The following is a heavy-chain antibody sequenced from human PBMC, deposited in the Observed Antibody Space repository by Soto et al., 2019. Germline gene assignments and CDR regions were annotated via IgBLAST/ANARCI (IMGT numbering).Heavy chain of an antibody. CDR1: GYTFTSYY. CDR3: ARCRSEYCTITNCPDRYYYYGMDV. Sequence: GASVKVSCKASGYTFTSYYMHWVRQAPGQGLEWMGIINPSGGSTSYAQKFQGRVTMTRDRSTRTAYMELSSLRSEDTAVYYCARCRSEYCTITNCPDRYYYYGMDVWGQGTTVTVSS. J-gene: IGHJ6*02. CDR2: INPSGGST. V-gene: IGHV1-46*01. D-gene: IGHD2-2*01.